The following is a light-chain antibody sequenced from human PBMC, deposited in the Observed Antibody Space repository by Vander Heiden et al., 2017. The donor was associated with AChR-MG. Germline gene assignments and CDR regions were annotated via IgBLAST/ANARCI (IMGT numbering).Light chain of an antibody. J-gene: IGLJ3*02. CDR3: QVWDSSSDHWV. CDR1: SIGSKT. CDR2: DDS. V-gene: IGLV3-21*02. Sequence: SYVLTQPPSGAVAPGQMARITCGGNSIGSKTLHWYQQKPGQGPGVVGQDDSGRPSGIPERFSGSNSGNTATLTISRVEAGDEADYQCQVWDSSSDHWVFGGGTRLIVL.